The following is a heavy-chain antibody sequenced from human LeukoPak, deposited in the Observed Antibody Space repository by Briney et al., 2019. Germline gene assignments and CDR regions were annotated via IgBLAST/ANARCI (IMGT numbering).Heavy chain of an antibody. J-gene: IGHJ4*02. Sequence: GGSLRLSCAASGFTFSSYSMNWVRQAPGKGLEWVSSISSSSSYIYYADSVKGRFTISRDNAKNSLYLQMNSLRTEDTAVYYCARASGSWYGSSWGFDYWGQGTLVTVSS. CDR3: ARASGSWYGSSWGFDY. V-gene: IGHV3-21*01. CDR2: ISSSSSYI. D-gene: IGHD6-13*01. CDR1: GFTFSSYS.